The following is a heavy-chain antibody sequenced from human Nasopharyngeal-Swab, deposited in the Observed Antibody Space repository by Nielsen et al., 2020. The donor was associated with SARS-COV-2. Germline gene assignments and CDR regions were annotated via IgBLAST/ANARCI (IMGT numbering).Heavy chain of an antibody. V-gene: IGHV4-31*03. CDR1: GGSISSGGYY. J-gene: IGHJ4*02. Sequence: SETLSLTCTVSGGSISSGGYYWSWIRQHPGKGLEWIGYIYYSGSTYYNPSLKSRVTISVDTSKNQFSLKLSYVAAADTAVYYCARESVAKGRVFDYWGQGTLVTVSS. CDR2: IYYSGST. D-gene: IGHD5-12*01. CDR3: ARESVAKGRVFDY.